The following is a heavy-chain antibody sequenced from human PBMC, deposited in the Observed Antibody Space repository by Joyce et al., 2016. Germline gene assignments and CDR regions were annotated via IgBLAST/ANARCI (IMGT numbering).Heavy chain of an antibody. CDR3: ASGFNFKGRSFFDY. CDR1: GASVSSGGYS. V-gene: IGHV4-30-2*01. J-gene: IGHJ4*02. CDR2: IYHKEST. Sequence: QLQLQESGSGLVKPSQTLSLTCAVSGASVSSGGYSWSWFRQPPGKGLEWIGYIYHKESTYYNPSLKSRVTISVDRSKNQFSLKLASVTAADTAVYYCASGFNFKGRSFFDYWGQGALVTVSS. D-gene: IGHD3-10*01.